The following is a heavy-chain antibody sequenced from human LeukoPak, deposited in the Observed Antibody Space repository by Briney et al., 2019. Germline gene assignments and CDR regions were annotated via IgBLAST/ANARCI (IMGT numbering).Heavy chain of an antibody. CDR1: GGSFSGYY. V-gene: IGHV4-34*01. CDR2: IHHSGST. Sequence: SETLSLTCAVYGGSFSGYYWSWIRQPPGKGLEWIGEIHHSGSTNYNPSLKSRVTISVDTSKNQFSLKLSSVTAADTAVYYCARHVYGGNSEYYYYYMDVWGKGTTVTVSS. J-gene: IGHJ6*03. CDR3: ARHVYGGNSEYYYYYMDV. D-gene: IGHD4-23*01.